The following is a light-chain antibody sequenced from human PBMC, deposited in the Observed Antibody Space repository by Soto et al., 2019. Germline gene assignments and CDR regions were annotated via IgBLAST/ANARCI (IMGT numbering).Light chain of an antibody. CDR1: QSVSNNY. Sequence: EIVLTQSPGTLSLSPGERATLSCRASQSVSNNYLAWYQQKPGQAPRLLIYGASNRATGIPDRFSGSGSGTDFTLTISRLEAEDFAVYFCQQYSGSPSWTFGQGTKVDIK. CDR3: QQYSGSPSWT. CDR2: GAS. J-gene: IGKJ1*01. V-gene: IGKV3-20*01.